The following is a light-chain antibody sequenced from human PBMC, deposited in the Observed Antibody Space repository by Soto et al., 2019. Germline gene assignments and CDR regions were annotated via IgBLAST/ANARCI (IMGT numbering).Light chain of an antibody. J-gene: IGLJ2*01. CDR3: SSYTSTKVL. V-gene: IGLV2-14*01. CDR1: KNDIGVYDF. Sequence: QSALTQPPSASGSPGQSVTISCTGTKNDIGVYDFVSWYQQHPGKAPKVMIYEVSDRPSGVSNRFSGSKSGNTASLTISGLQAEDEAHYYCSSYTSTKVLFGGGTQLTVL. CDR2: EVS.